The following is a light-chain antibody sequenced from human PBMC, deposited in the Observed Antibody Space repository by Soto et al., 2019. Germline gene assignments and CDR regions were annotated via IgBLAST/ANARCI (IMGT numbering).Light chain of an antibody. CDR1: SSNIGANSG. CDR3: QSYDRVLSPTVI. V-gene: IGLV1-40*01. Sequence: QPVLTQPPSVSGAPGQRVTITCTGSSSNIGANSGVHWYQQLPGTAPKLLIYDNTNRPSGVPGRFSGSKSGASASLAITGLQAEDEAVYYCQSYDRVLSPTVIFGEGTKLTVL. J-gene: IGLJ2*01. CDR2: DNT.